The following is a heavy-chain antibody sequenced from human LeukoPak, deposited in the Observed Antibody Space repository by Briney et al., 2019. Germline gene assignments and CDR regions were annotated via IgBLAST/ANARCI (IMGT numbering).Heavy chain of an antibody. CDR2: IYYSGST. CDR1: GGSISSSSYY. CDR3: ARGLLLPNWFDP. V-gene: IGHV4-39*01. Sequence: SETLSLTCTVSGGSISSSSYYWGWIRQPPGKGLEWIGSIYYSGSTYYNPSLKSRVTISVDTSKNQFPLKLSSVTAADTAVYYCARGLLLPNWFDPWGQGTLVTVSS. J-gene: IGHJ5*02. D-gene: IGHD3-22*01.